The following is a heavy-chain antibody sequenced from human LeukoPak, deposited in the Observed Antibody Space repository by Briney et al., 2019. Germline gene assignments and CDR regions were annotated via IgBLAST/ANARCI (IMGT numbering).Heavy chain of an antibody. Sequence: SSETLSLTCTVSGGSISSYCWSWIRQPPGKGLEWIGYMYYSGTINYNPSLKSRVTISVDTSKNRFSLKLRSVTAADTAMYYCARAWANDYFDSWGQGTLVTVSS. CDR1: GGSISSYC. J-gene: IGHJ4*02. CDR3: ARAWANDYFDS. V-gene: IGHV4-59*01. CDR2: MYYSGTI.